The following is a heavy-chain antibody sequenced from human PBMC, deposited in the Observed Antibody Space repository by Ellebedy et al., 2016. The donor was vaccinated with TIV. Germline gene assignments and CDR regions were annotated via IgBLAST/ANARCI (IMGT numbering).Heavy chain of an antibody. CDR2: IKDKADAETT. V-gene: IGHV3-15*07. CDR3: TTAWTRETFDL. CDR1: GFTFSNAW. D-gene: IGHD3/OR15-3a*01. J-gene: IGHJ2*01. Sequence: GESLKISCTASGFTFSNAWMNWVRQAPGKGLEWVGRIKDKADAETTDYAAPVQGRFILSRDDSKNTVSLEMNSLQTEDTAVYYCTTAWTRETFDLWGRGTLVTVSS.